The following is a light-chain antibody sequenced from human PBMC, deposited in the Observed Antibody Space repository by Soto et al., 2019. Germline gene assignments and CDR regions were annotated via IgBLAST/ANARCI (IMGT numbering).Light chain of an antibody. CDR3: QSYDISLSGSGV. V-gene: IGLV1-40*01. CDR1: SSNIGAGYD. J-gene: IGLJ2*01. Sequence: QSVLTQPPSVSGAPGQRVTISCTGSSSNIGAGYDVHWYQQLPGTAPKLLIYGNNNRPSGVPDRFSGSKSGTSASLAITGLQAEDEADYYCQSYDISLSGSGVFGGGTQLTVL. CDR2: GNN.